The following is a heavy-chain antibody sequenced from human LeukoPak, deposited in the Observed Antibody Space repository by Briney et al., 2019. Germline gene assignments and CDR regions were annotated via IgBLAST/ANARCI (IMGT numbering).Heavy chain of an antibody. CDR1: GYTFTSYY. J-gene: IGHJ4*02. CDR2: INPSGGST. D-gene: IGHD3-10*01. CDR3: ARVLPASGSGSYYIDY. V-gene: IGHV1-46*01. Sequence: ASVKVSCKASGYTFTSYYMHWVRQAPGQGLEWMGIINPSGGSTSYAQKFQGRVTMTTDTSTSTAYMELRSLRSDDTAVYYCARVLPASGSGSYYIDYWGQGTLVTVSS.